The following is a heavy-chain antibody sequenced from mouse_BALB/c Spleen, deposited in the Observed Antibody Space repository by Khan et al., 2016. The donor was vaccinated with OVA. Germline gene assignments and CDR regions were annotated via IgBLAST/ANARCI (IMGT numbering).Heavy chain of an antibody. Sequence: VQLQQSGPELMKPGASVKIACKASGYSFTSYYMHWVKQSHGKSLEWIGYIDPFNGGTTYNQKFKGKATLTVDKSSSTAYMHLSSLTSEDSAVSCCARLGLNNWFAYWGQGTLVTVS. D-gene: IGHD1-3*01. CDR2: IDPFNGGT. J-gene: IGHJ3*01. CDR1: GYSFTSYY. CDR3: ARLGLNNWFAY. V-gene: IGHV1S135*01.